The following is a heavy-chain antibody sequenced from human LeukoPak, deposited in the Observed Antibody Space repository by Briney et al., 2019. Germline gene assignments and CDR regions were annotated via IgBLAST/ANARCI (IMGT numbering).Heavy chain of an antibody. D-gene: IGHD6-13*01. CDR3: ARDRGSSWYVDY. CDR2: INPSSGGT. Sequence: SSVKVSCKASGGASTEHAITWLRQAPGQGLEWMGWINPSSGGTEYAQKFQGRVTMTGDTSISTAYMELSRLRSDDTAVYYCARDRGSSWYVDYWGQGTLVTVSS. CDR1: GGASTEHA. V-gene: IGHV1-2*02. J-gene: IGHJ4*02.